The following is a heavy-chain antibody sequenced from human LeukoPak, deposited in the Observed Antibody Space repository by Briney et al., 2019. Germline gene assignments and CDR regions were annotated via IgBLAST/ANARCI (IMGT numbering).Heavy chain of an antibody. V-gene: IGHV4-39*01. CDR1: GGSISSTNYY. CDR3: RGLSDGSDWKHEY. D-gene: IGHD6-19*01. Sequence: PSETLSLTCSVSGGSISSTNYYWGWIRQPPGKGLEWIASMSYSGSSYYNPSLKSRVTTSVDTSKNQFSLKLSSVTAADTAVYYCRGLSDGSDWKHEYWGQGTLVTVSS. J-gene: IGHJ4*02. CDR2: MSYSGSS.